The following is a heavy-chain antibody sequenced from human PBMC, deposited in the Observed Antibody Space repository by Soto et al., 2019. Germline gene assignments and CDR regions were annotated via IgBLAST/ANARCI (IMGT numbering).Heavy chain of an antibody. CDR2: IYYSGNT. CDR1: GGSFSTYY. D-gene: IGHD2-15*01. Sequence: SETLSLTCTVSGGSFSTYYWSWVRQPPWKGLEWIGYIYYSGNTRYNASLRSRVTISEDTSKNHFSLKLTSVTAADTAVYYCARSSRYCRGGNHYFTFDYSRQGTLVIVSS. V-gene: IGHV4-59*01. J-gene: IGHJ4*02. CDR3: ARSSRYCRGGNHYFTFDY.